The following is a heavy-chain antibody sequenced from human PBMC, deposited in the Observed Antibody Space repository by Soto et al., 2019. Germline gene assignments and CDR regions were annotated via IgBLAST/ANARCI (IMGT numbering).Heavy chain of an antibody. J-gene: IGHJ6*02. CDR2: IYHSGSS. CDR1: GGSITSGQW. V-gene: IGHV4-4*02. Sequence: SETLSLTCAVSGGSITSGQWWSWVRQPPGKGLEWIGEIYHSGSSNYNPSLKSRVTISVDKSKTQFSLRLSSVTAADTAVYYCARQSFWSGFSSYGMDVWGQGTTVTVSS. D-gene: IGHD3-3*01. CDR3: ARQSFWSGFSSYGMDV.